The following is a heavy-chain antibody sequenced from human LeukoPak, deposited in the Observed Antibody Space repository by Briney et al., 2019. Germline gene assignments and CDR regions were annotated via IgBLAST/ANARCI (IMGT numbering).Heavy chain of an antibody. CDR1: GLTFSSYE. V-gene: IGHV3-48*03. CDR2: ISSSGSTI. D-gene: IGHD1-26*01. J-gene: IGHJ4*02. CDR3: VRGTVGATANFDY. Sequence: PGGSLRLSCAASGLTFSSYEMNWVRQAPGKGLEWVSYISSSGSTIYNADSVKGRFTISRDNAKNSLYLQMNSLRAEDTAIYYCVRGTVGATANFDYWGQGTLVTVSS.